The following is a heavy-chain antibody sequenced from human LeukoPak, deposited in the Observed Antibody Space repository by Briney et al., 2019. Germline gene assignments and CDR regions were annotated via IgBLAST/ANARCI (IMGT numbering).Heavy chain of an antibody. CDR2: IIPIFGTA. D-gene: IGHD5-18*01. Sequence: SVKVSCKASGGTFSSYAIIWVRQAPGQGLEWMGGIIPIFGTANYPQKFQGRVTITTDESTSTAYMELSSLRAEETAVYYCAGSKVDTVYYYYMDVWGKGTTVTVSS. CDR3: AGSKVDTVYYYYMDV. CDR1: GGTFSSYA. J-gene: IGHJ6*03. V-gene: IGHV1-69*05.